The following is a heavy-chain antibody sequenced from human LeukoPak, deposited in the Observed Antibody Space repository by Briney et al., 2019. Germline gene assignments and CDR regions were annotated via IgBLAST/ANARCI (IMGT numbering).Heavy chain of an antibody. J-gene: IGHJ4*02. V-gene: IGHV3-30*03. CDR2: ISYDGRHK. D-gene: IGHD6-13*01. CDR1: GFTFSSYG. CDR3: ARVPSIAAVGIRLDY. Sequence: GGSLRLSCVASGFTFSSYGMHWVRQAPGKGLEWVAVISYDGRHKYYADSVKGRFTISRDNSKNTLYLQMNSLRAEDTAMYYCARVPSIAAVGIRLDYWGQGTLVTISS.